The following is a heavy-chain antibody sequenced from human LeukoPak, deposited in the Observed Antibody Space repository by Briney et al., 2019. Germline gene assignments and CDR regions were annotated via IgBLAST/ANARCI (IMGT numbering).Heavy chain of an antibody. Sequence: GRSLRLSCAASGFTFDDYAMHWVRQAPGKGLEWVSGISWNSGSIGYADSVEGRFTISRDNAKNSLYLQMNSLRAEDTALYYCAKDRAVPAAKDDYYYGMDVWGRGTTVTVSS. V-gene: IGHV3-9*01. CDR2: ISWNSGSI. CDR3: AKDRAVPAAKDDYYYGMDV. CDR1: GFTFDDYA. J-gene: IGHJ6*02. D-gene: IGHD2-2*01.